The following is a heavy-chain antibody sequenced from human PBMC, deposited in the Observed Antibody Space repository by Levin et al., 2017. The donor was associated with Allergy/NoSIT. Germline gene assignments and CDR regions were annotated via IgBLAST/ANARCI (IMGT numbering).Heavy chain of an antibody. CDR2: ISYDGSNK. Sequence: GGSLRLSCAASGFTFSSYAMHWVRQAPGKGLEWVAVISYDGSNKYYADSVKGRFTISRDNSKNTLYLQMNSLRAEDTAVYYCARDLRPWGNGYSSGWHDAFDIWGQGTMVTVSS. CDR1: GFTFSSYA. J-gene: IGHJ3*02. CDR3: ARDLRPWGNGYSSGWHDAFDI. V-gene: IGHV3-30-3*01. D-gene: IGHD6-19*01.